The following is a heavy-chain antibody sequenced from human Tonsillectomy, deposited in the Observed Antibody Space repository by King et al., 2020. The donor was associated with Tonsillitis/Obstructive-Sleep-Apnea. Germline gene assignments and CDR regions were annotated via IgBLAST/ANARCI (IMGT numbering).Heavy chain of an antibody. CDR2: IRSKAYGGTT. Sequence: EVQLVESGGGLVQPGRSLRLSCTASGFTFGDYAMSWVRQAPGKGLEWVGFIRSKAYGGTTEYAASVKGRFTISRDDSKSIAYLQMNSLKTEDTAVYYCTRDLSGSYYGAFDIWGQGTMVTVSS. D-gene: IGHD1-26*01. CDR3: TRDLSGSYYGAFDI. CDR1: GFTFGDYA. V-gene: IGHV3-49*04. J-gene: IGHJ3*02.